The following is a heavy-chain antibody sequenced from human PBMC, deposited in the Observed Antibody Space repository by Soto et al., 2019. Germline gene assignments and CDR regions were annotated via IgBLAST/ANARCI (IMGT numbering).Heavy chain of an antibody. CDR1: GYTFTGYY. Sequence: ASVKVSCKAAGYTFTGYYMHWVRQAPGQGLEWMGWINPNSGGTNYAQKFQGWVTMTRDTSISTAYMELSRLRSDDTAVYYCARDLAGATTSNYYYYGMDVWGQGTTVTVSS. D-gene: IGHD1-26*01. CDR2: INPNSGGT. CDR3: ARDLAGATTSNYYYYGMDV. V-gene: IGHV1-2*04. J-gene: IGHJ6*02.